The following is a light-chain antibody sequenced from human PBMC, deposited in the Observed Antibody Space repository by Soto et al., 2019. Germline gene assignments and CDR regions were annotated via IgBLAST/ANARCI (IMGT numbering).Light chain of an antibody. CDR3: QQYYSYPPFT. J-gene: IGKJ3*01. V-gene: IGKV1-8*01. CDR2: AAS. CDR1: QGISSY. Sequence: AIRMTQSPSSFSASTGDRVTITCRASQGISSYLAWYQQKPGKAPKLLIYAASTLQSGVPSRFSGSGSGTDFTLTISCLQSEDFETYYCQQYYSYPPFTFGPGTKVDIK.